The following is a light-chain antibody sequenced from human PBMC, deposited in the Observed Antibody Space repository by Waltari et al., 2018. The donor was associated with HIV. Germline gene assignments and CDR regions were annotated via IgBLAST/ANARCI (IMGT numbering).Light chain of an antibody. J-gene: IGLJ3*02. CDR1: SGHSNYA. Sequence: QLVLTQSPSASASLGASVKLTCTLSSGHSNYAIAWHQQQPEKGPRYLMRLNSDGSHNKGDETPDRFSGSSSGAERYLTISSLQSEDEADYYCQTWGTGIWVFGGGTKLTVL. CDR2: LNSDGSH. V-gene: IGLV4-69*01. CDR3: QTWGTGIWV.